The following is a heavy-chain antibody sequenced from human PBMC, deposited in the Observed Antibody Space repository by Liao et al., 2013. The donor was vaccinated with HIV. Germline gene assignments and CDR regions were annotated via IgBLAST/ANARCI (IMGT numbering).Heavy chain of an antibody. J-gene: IGHJ4*02. Sequence: QVQLQESGPGLVKPSQTLSLTCTVSGGSITAYYWSWVRQSAGKGLEWIGGFYYSGTPYYNPSLKSRVNISVDTAKNQFSLRLSSVTAADSAVYFCARTDYSARRFDYWGQGTLVTVSS. CDR3: ARTDYSARRFDY. V-gene: IGHV4-4*07. D-gene: IGHD3-16*01. CDR1: GGSITAYY. CDR2: FYYSGTP.